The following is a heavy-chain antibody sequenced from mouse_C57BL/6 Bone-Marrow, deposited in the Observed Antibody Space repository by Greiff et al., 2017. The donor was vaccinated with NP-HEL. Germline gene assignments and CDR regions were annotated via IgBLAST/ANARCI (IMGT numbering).Heavy chain of an antibody. D-gene: IGHD1-1*01. J-gene: IGHJ1*03. CDR2: ISNGGGST. CDR1: GFTFSDYY. V-gene: IGHV5-12*01. CDR3: ARPYGSSYGGYFDV. Sequence: DVMLVESGGGLVQPGGSLKLSCAASGFTFSDYYMYWVRQTPEKRLEWVAYISNGGGSTYYPDTVKGRFTISRDNAKNTLYLQMSRLKSEDTAMYYCARPYGSSYGGYFDVWGTGTTVTVSS.